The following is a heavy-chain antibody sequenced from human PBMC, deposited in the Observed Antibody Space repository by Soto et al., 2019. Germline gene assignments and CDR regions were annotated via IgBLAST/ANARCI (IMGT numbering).Heavy chain of an antibody. CDR3: ARGLVTKVATPNWYLDL. Sequence: GGSLRLSCAASGFSFGNYWMSWVRQAPGRGLEWVANINQDGSEKSYVDSVRGRFTISRDNAKNSPDLQMNSLRVEDTAVYYCARGLVTKVATPNWYLDLWGRGTLVTVSS. CDR2: INQDGSEK. V-gene: IGHV3-7*01. J-gene: IGHJ2*01. D-gene: IGHD4-17*01. CDR1: GFSFGNYW.